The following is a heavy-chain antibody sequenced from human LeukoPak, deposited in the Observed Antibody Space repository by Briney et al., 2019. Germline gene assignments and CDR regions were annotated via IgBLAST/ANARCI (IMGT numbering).Heavy chain of an antibody. J-gene: IGHJ4*02. V-gene: IGHV3-23*01. CDR2: ISGSGVST. D-gene: IGHD6-13*01. Sequence: GGSLRLSCAASGFTFSNYGMSWVRQAPGKGLDWVSAISGSGVSTYYADSVTGRFTISRDNSKNTLYLQMNSLRAEDTAVYYCASRSSSWYFDYWGQGTLVTVSS. CDR1: GFTFSNYG. CDR3: ASRSSSWYFDY.